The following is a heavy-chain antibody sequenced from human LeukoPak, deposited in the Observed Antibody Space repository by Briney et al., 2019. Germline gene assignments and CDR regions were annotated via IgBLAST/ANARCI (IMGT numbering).Heavy chain of an antibody. D-gene: IGHD3-10*01. CDR3: ARIKYYYGSGSYYRRFDP. Sequence: PSETLSLTCTVSGGSISSSSYYWGWIRQPPGKGLEWIGSIYYSGSTYYNPSLKSRVTISGDTSKNQFSLKLSSVTAADTAVYYCARIKYYYGSGSYYRRFDPWGQGTLVTVSS. J-gene: IGHJ5*02. CDR1: GGSISSSSYY. CDR2: IYYSGST. V-gene: IGHV4-39*07.